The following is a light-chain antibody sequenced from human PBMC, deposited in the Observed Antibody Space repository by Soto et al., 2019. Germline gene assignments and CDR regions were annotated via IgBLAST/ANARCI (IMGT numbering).Light chain of an antibody. CDR2: AAS. CDR1: QSISSY. CDR3: QQSYSTLT. J-gene: IGKJ4*01. V-gene: IGKV1-39*01. Sequence: DIQMTQSPSSLSASVGDRVTVTCRASQSISSYLNWYQQKPAKAPKLLIYAASSLQSGVPSRCSGSGSGTDFPLTISSLQPEDFATYYCQQSYSTLTFGGGTKVEIK.